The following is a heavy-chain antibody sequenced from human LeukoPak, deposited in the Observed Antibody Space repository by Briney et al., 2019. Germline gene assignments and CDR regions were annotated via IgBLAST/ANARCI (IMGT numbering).Heavy chain of an antibody. D-gene: IGHD1-26*01. J-gene: IGHJ4*02. CDR3: ARAFGGSYYPIDY. Sequence: SETLSLTCTVSGGSISSYSWSWIRQPPGKGLEWIGYIYYSGSTNYNPSLKSRVTISVDTSKNQFSLKVTSVTAADTAVYYCARAFGGSYYPIDYWGQGTLVTVSS. CDR1: GGSISSYS. V-gene: IGHV4-59*08. CDR2: IYYSGST.